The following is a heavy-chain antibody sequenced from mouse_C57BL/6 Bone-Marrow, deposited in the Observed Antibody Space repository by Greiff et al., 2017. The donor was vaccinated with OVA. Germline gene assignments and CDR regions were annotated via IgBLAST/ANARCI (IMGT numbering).Heavy chain of an antibody. CDR2: IYPGSGNI. V-gene: IGHV1-76*01. Sequence: VQRVESGAELVRPGASVKLSCKASGYTFTDYYISWVKQRPGQGLEWIARIYPGSGNIYYNEKFKGKATLTAEKTSSTAYMQLSSLTSDDSAVDFYARSERLRDYFDYWGQGTTLTVSS. J-gene: IGHJ2*01. D-gene: IGHD2-2*01. CDR3: ARSERLRDYFDY. CDR1: GYTFTDYY.